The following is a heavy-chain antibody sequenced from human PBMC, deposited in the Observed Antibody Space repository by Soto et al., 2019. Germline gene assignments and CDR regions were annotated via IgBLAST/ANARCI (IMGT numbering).Heavy chain of an antibody. Sequence: SVKVSCKASGGTFSSYAISWVRQAPGQGLEWMGGIIPIFGTANYAQKFQGRVTITADESTSTAYMELSSLRSEDTAVYYCASSVAKYYYYGVDVWGQGTTVTVSS. V-gene: IGHV1-69*13. J-gene: IGHJ6*02. CDR2: IIPIFGTA. CDR3: ASSVAKYYYYGVDV. CDR1: GGTFSSYA. D-gene: IGHD5-12*01.